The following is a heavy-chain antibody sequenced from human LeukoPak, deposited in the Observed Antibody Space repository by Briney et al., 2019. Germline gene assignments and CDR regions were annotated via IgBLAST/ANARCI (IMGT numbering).Heavy chain of an antibody. CDR1: GYTFNNYA. Sequence: GGSLRLSCAASGYTFNNYAMSWVRQAPGKGLEWVSAIGGSGAGTYYADSVKGRFTISRDNSKNTLYLQMNSLRAEDTAVYYCAKSPITIFGVANYYFDYWGQGTLVTVSS. CDR2: IGGSGAGT. V-gene: IGHV3-23*01. D-gene: IGHD3-3*01. CDR3: AKSPITIFGVANYYFDY. J-gene: IGHJ4*02.